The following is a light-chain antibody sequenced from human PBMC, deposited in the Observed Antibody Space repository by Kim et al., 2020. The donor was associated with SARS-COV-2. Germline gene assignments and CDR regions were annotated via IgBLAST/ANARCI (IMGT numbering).Light chain of an antibody. Sequence: SVSPGQTASITCSGDKLGDKYACWYQQKPGQSPVLVIYQDSKRPSGIPERFSRSNSGNTATLTISGTQAMDEADYYCQAWDSSTAVFGGGTQLTVL. CDR3: QAWDSSTAV. J-gene: IGLJ3*02. CDR1: KLGDKY. CDR2: QDS. V-gene: IGLV3-1*01.